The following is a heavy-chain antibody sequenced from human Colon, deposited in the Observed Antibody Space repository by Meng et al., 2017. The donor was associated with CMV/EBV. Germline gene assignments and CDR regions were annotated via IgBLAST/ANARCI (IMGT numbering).Heavy chain of an antibody. V-gene: IGHV4-39*07. J-gene: IGHJ5*02. CDR3: VRDLWDIVGVVYSGRWFDP. CDR1: YY. CDR2: IHYSGGT. D-gene: IGHD2-15*01. Sequence: YYWGWIRQPPGKGLEWIGSIHYSGGTHYNPSLKSRVTLSVDTSKKQFFLRLTSVTAADTAVYYCVRDLWDIVGVVYSGRWFDPWGQGTLVTVSS.